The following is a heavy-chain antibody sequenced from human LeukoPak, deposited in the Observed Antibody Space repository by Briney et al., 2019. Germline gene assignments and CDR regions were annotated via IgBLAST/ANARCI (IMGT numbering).Heavy chain of an antibody. CDR2: INHSGST. D-gene: IGHD2-2*01. V-gene: IGHV4-30-4*01. CDR3: ASLKMKICSSTSCYRQHRYFQH. CDR1: GGSISSGDYY. J-gene: IGHJ1*01. Sequence: PSQTLSLTCTVSGGSISSGDYYWSWIRQPPGKGLEWIGEINHSGSTNYNPSLKSRVTISVDTSKNQFSLKLSSVTAADTAVYYCASLKMKICSSTSCYRQHRYFQHWGQGTLVTVSS.